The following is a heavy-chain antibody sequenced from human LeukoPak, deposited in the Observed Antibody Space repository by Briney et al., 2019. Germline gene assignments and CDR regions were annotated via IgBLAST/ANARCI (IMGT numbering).Heavy chain of an antibody. CDR3: ARDDFSTYPGLNYFDY. CDR1: GYTFNYYA. V-gene: IGHV1-3*01. Sequence: VATVKVSRKASGYTFNYYAVHWVRQAPGQRLEWMGWTNVGNDYTESSQKFQDRLTITSDTTATTVYMELSSLRSEDTAVYYCARDDFSTYPGLNYFDYWGQGSLVTVSS. J-gene: IGHJ4*02. D-gene: IGHD4-11*01. CDR2: TNVGNDYT.